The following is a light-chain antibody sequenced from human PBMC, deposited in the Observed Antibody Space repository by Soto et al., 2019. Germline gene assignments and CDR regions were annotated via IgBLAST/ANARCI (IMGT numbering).Light chain of an antibody. CDR1: QSISNW. CDR3: QQYSTYRT. J-gene: IGKJ1*01. CDR2: DAS. V-gene: IGKV1-5*01. Sequence: DIQMTQSPSTLSASVGDRVTITCRASQSISNWLAWYQQKPGKAPNLLIYDASSLESGVPSRFSGSGSGAEFTLTISSLQPDDFATYYCQQYSTYRTFGQGTKVDIK.